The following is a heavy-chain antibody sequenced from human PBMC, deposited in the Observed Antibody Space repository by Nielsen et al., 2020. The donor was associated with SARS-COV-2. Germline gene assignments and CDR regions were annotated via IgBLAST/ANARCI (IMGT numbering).Heavy chain of an antibody. CDR1: GFTFSSYA. V-gene: IGHV3-30*04. CDR2: ISYDGSNK. CDR3: ARDPYYYDSSGYYYLFYYYGMDV. D-gene: IGHD3-22*01. Sequence: GESLKISCAASGFTFSSYAMHWVRQAPGKGLEWVAVISYDGSNKYYADSVKGRLTISRDNSKNTLYLQMNSLRAEDTAVYYCARDPYYYDSSGYYYLFYYYGMDVWGQGTTVTVSS. J-gene: IGHJ6*02.